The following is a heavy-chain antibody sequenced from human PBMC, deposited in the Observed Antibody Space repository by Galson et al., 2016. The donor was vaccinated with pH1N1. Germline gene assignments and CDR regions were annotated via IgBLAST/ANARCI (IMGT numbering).Heavy chain of an antibody. CDR2: IKHDGSPK. V-gene: IGHV3-7*01. D-gene: IGHD4/OR15-4a*01. CDR3: VRAVGAVEAF. Sequence: SLRLSCAGSGFTFSNYWMHWVRQAPGKGLEWVANIKHDGSPKYYVDSVKGRFTISRDNAKNSLYLQMNSLRAEDTAVYYCVRAVGAVEAFWGQGTLVTVSS. CDR1: GFTFSNYW. J-gene: IGHJ4*02.